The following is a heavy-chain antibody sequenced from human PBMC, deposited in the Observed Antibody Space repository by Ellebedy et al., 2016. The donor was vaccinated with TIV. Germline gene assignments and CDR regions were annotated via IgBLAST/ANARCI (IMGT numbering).Heavy chain of an antibody. CDR2: ISAYNGNT. J-gene: IGHJ5*02. V-gene: IGHV1-18*01. Sequence: ASVKVSCKASGYTFTSYGISWVRQAPGQGLEWMGWISAYNGNTNYAQKLQGRVTMATDTSTSTAYMELRSLRSDDTAVYYCARLVGIVVVPAALNWFDPWGQGTLVTVSS. CDR1: GYTFTSYG. CDR3: ARLVGIVVVPAALNWFDP. D-gene: IGHD2-2*03.